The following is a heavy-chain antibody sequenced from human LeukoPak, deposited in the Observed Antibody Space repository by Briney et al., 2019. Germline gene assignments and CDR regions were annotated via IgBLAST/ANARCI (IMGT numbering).Heavy chain of an antibody. CDR2: ISGSGGST. Sequence: GGSLRLSCAASGFTFSSYAMSWVRQAPGKGPEWVSAISGSGGSTYYADSVKGRFTISRDNSKNTLYLQMNSLRAEDTAVYYCAKEGIYCSSTSCETGDAFDIWGQGTMVTVSS. D-gene: IGHD2-2*01. V-gene: IGHV3-23*01. J-gene: IGHJ3*02. CDR1: GFTFSSYA. CDR3: AKEGIYCSSTSCETGDAFDI.